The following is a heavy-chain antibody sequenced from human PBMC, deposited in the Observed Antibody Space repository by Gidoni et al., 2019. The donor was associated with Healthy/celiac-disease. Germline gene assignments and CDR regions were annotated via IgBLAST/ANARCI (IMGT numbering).Heavy chain of an antibody. J-gene: IGHJ6*02. D-gene: IGHD5-18*01. Sequence: QVQLVESGGGVVQPGRSLRLSCAASGFTFSYYGMHWVRQAPGKGLEWVAVISYDENNKYYADSVKGRFTVSRDNSKNTLYLQMNSLRTEDTAVYYCANRDSYGPGYYGMDVWGQGTTVTVSS. CDR2: ISYDENNK. CDR1: GFTFSYYG. CDR3: ANRDSYGPGYYGMDV. V-gene: IGHV3-30*05.